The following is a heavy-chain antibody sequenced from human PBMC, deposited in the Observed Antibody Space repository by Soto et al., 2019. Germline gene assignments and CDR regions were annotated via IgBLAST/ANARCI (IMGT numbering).Heavy chain of an antibody. CDR2: ISGSGGST. D-gene: IGHD3-10*01. J-gene: IGHJ6*02. CDR1: GFSFSSYA. CDR3: AKDTLLWFGELNFYGMDV. Sequence: GWCMRLSSAACGFSFSSYAMSWVRKAPGKGLEWVSAISGSGGSTYYADSVKGRFTISRDNSKNTLYLQMNSLRAEDTAVYYCAKDTLLWFGELNFYGMDVWGQAPTVTVSS. V-gene: IGHV3-23*01.